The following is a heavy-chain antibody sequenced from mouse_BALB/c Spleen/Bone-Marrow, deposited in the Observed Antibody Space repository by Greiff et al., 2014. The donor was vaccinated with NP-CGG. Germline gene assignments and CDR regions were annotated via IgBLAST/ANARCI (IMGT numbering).Heavy chain of an antibody. J-gene: IGHJ4*01. CDR1: GFNIKDTY. Sequence: VQLQQPGAELVKPGASVKLSCTASGFNIKDTYMHWVKQRPEQGLEWIGRIDPANGNTKYDPKFQGKATITADTSSNTAYLQLSSLTSEDTAVYYCARYYRYGYYAMDSGVKEPQSPSPQ. CDR2: IDPANGNT. D-gene: IGHD2-14*01. V-gene: IGHV14-3*02. CDR3: ARYYRYGYYAMDS.